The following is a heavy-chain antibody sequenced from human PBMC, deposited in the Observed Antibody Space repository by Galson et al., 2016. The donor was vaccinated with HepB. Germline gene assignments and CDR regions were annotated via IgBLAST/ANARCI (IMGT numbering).Heavy chain of an antibody. CDR2: VWNAGDIH. J-gene: IGHJ1*01. CDR1: GFTFDTYG. D-gene: IGHD1-1*01. V-gene: IGHV3-33*01. Sequence: SLRLSCAVSGFTFDTYGIHWVRQAPGKRLQWVAVVWNAGDIHSYADSVKGRFTVSRDKSKNMVFLHMDSLRVDDTALYYCAGDRGQGSQLGSWGQGTLVGVSS. CDR3: AGDRGQGSQLGS.